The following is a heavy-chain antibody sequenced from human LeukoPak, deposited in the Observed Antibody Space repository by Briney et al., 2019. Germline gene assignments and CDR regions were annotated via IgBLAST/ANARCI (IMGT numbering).Heavy chain of an antibody. D-gene: IGHD5-24*01. J-gene: IGHJ6*03. CDR2: ISASSTYI. Sequence: GGSLRLSCAASGLMFTSYSMNWARQAPGKGLEWVSSISASSTYIFYGDSVKGRFTLSRDNARSSLYLQMNGLRAEDTAVYYCARIAISSLGAYYMDVWGKGTTVTVSS. V-gene: IGHV3-21*01. CDR3: ARIAISSLGAYYMDV. CDR1: GLMFTSYS.